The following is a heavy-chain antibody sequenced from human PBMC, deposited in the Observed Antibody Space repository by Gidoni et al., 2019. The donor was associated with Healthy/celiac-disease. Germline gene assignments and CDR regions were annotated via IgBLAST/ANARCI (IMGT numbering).Heavy chain of an antibody. CDR2: SSSSSSTI. Sequence: EVQLVESGGGLVQPGGSLRLSCAASGFTSSSSSMNWVRQAPGKGLEWVSYSSSSSSTIYYADSVKGRFTISRDNAKNSLYLQMNSLRAEDTAVYYCAREGTRGYYYEGAFDIWGQGTMVTVSS. J-gene: IGHJ3*02. CDR3: AREGTRGYYYEGAFDI. D-gene: IGHD3-22*01. V-gene: IGHV3-48*01. CDR1: GFTSSSSS.